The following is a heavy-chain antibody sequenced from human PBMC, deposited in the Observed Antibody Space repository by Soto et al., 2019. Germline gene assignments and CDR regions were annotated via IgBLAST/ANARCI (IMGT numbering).Heavy chain of an antibody. J-gene: IGHJ4*02. V-gene: IGHV3-21*03. CDR3: ARQGDSSGYYSSVDY. Sequence: EVQLVESGGGLVKPGGSLRLSCAASGFTFSSYSMNWVRRAPGKGLEWVSSISSSSNYIYYADSVKGRFTISRDNAKNSLYLQMNSLRAEDTAVYYCARQGDSSGYYSSVDYWGQGTLVTVSS. CDR2: ISSSSNYI. D-gene: IGHD3-22*01. CDR1: GFTFSSYS.